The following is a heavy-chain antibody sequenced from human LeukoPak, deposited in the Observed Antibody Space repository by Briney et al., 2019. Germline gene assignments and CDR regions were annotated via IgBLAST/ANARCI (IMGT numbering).Heavy chain of an antibody. CDR1: GFRVFDYG. Sequence: PGMSLRLSCAISGFRVFDYGVHWVRQAPGKGLEWVSVIYSGGSTYYADSVKGRFTISRDNSKNTLYLQMNSLRAEDTAVYYCARVISSGWSTPYYFDYWGQGTLVTVSS. CDR3: ARVISSGWSTPYYFDY. D-gene: IGHD6-19*01. J-gene: IGHJ4*02. CDR2: IYSGGST. V-gene: IGHV3-53*01.